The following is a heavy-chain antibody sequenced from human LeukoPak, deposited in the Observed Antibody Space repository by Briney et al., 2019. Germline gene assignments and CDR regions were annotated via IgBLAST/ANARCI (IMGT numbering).Heavy chain of an antibody. CDR1: GFTFGSYA. CDR3: AKDRHRDSSGWHYYFDY. J-gene: IGHJ4*02. V-gene: IGHV3-23*01. CDR2: ISGSGHST. Sequence: PGGSLRLSCAASGFTFGSYAMSWVRQAPGKGLEWVSSISGSGHSTYYADSVKGRFTISRDNSKNTLYLQMNSLRAEDTAVYYCAKDRHRDSSGWHYYFDYWGQGTLVTVSS. D-gene: IGHD6-19*01.